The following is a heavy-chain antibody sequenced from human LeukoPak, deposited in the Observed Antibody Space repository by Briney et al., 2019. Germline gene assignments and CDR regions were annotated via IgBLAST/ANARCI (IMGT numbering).Heavy chain of an antibody. V-gene: IGHV3-30-3*01. CDR3: ARDRLNYDSSGYYFYYFDY. J-gene: IGHJ4*02. CDR2: ISYDGSNK. CDR1: GFTFSSYA. Sequence: PGGPLRLSCAASGFTFSSYAMHWVRQAPGKGLECVAAISYDGSNKYYADSVKGRFTISRDISKNTLYLQMNSLRAENTAVYYCARDRLNYDSSGYYFYYFDYWGQGTLVTVSS. D-gene: IGHD3-22*01.